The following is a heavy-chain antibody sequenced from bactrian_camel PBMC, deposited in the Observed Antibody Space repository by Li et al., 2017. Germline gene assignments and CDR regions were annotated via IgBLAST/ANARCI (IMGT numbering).Heavy chain of an antibody. Sequence: HVQLVESGGGSVQAGGSLRLSCTASGKSYCMGWFRQAPGKEREGVAAITTGGGSSIFYADSVKGRFTISKANAKDTLYLRMNNLKPEDTAVYYCAAVGVFPLDMSFSEALGSPLYSYWGQGTQVTVS. D-gene: IGHD3*01. CDR2: ITTGGGSSI. J-gene: IGHJ4*01. CDR1: GKSYC. V-gene: IGHV3S54*01. CDR3: AAVGVFPLDMSFSEALGSPLYSY.